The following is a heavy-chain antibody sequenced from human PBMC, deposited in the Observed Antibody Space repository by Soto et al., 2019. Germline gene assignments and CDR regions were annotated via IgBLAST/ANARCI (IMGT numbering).Heavy chain of an antibody. CDR3: ARDDSNLGNAFDM. J-gene: IGHJ3*02. D-gene: IGHD3-22*01. CDR2: IWSDGSNE. CDR1: EFIFSDYG. V-gene: IGHV3-33*01. Sequence: GGSLRLSCAASEFIFSDYGMHWVRQAPGKGLEWVAVIWSDGSNEHYGDSIKGRFTISRDNSKNTLYLQMNSLRAEDTAVYYCARDDSNLGNAFDMWGQGTLVTVSS.